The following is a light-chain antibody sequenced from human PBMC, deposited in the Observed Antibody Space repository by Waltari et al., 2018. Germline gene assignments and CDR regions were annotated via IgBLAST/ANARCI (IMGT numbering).Light chain of an antibody. J-gene: IGLJ2*01. V-gene: IGLV3-25*03. Sequence: SYELTQPPSVSVSTGQTARITCSGDALPRKYSFWYQQRSGQAPVLVIYKDTERPSGIPERFSGSSSGTRVTLTISGVQAQDEADYYCQSTDNSGTYVVFGGGTKLTVL. CDR1: ALPRKY. CDR3: QSTDNSGTYVV. CDR2: KDT.